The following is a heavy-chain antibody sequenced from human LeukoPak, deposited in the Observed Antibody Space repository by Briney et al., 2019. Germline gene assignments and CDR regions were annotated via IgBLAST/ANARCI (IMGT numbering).Heavy chain of an antibody. CDR2: IDPNSGGT. Sequence: ASVKVSCKASGYTFTCYYMHWVRQAPGQGLEWMGWIDPNSGGTNYAQKFQGRVTMTRDTSISTAYMELSRLRSDDTAVYYCARARYCSGGSCTGNWFDPWGQGTLVTVSS. J-gene: IGHJ5*02. V-gene: IGHV1-2*02. CDR1: GYTFTCYY. CDR3: ARARYCSGGSCTGNWFDP. D-gene: IGHD2-15*01.